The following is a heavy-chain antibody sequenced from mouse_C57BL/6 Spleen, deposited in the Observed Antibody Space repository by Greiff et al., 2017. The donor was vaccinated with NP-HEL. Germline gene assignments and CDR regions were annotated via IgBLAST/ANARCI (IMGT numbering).Heavy chain of an antibody. CDR3: TAPEWYFDV. J-gene: IGHJ1*03. CDR1: GFTFSNYW. CDR2: IRLKSDNYAT. V-gene: IGHV6-3*01. Sequence: EVKLEESGGGLVQPGGSMKLSCVASGFTFSNYWMNWVRPSPEKGLEWVAQIRLKSDNYATHYAESVKGRFTISRDDSKSSVYLQMNNLRAEDTGIYYCTAPEWYFDVWGTGTTVTVSS.